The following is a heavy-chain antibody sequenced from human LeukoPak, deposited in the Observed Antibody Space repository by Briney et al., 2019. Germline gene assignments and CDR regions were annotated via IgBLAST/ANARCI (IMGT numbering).Heavy chain of an antibody. Sequence: GESLKISCKGSGHSFTSYRIGWVRQMPGKGLEWMGIIYPGDSDTRYSPSFQGQVTISADKSISTAYLQWSSLKASDTAMYYCARSPIFSSSRPVDWGQGTLVTVSS. CDR1: GHSFTSYR. V-gene: IGHV5-51*01. CDR2: IYPGDSDT. CDR3: ARSPIFSSSRPVD. D-gene: IGHD6-6*01. J-gene: IGHJ4*02.